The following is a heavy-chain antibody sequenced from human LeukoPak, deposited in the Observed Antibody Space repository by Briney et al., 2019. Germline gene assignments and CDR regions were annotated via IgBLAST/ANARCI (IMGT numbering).Heavy chain of an antibody. CDR1: GFTFSSYS. D-gene: IGHD6-13*01. CDR3: ARDQYSSSWYSRGGFDY. CDR2: ISSSSSYI. J-gene: IGHJ4*02. V-gene: IGHV3-21*01. Sequence: PGGSLRLSCAASGFTFSSYSMNWVRQAPGKGLEWVSSISSSSSYIYYADSVKGGFTISRDNAKNSLYLQMHSLRAEDTAVYYCARDQYSSSWYSRGGFDYWGQGTLVTVSS.